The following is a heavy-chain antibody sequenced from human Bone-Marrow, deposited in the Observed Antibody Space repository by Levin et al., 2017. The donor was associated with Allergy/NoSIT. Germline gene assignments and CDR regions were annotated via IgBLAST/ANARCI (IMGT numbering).Heavy chain of an antibody. CDR1: GLTFSSYG. J-gene: IGHJ4*02. CDR3: AKLYGSGTYYNFIDY. D-gene: IGHD3-10*01. Sequence: RGESLKISCVASGLTFSSYGMSWVRQAPGKGLEWVSAISGSGGSTYYADSVQGRLTISRDNSKNTLYLQVNSLSAEDTAVYYCAKLYGSGTYYNFIDYWGQGTLVTVSS. V-gene: IGHV3-23*01. CDR2: ISGSGGST.